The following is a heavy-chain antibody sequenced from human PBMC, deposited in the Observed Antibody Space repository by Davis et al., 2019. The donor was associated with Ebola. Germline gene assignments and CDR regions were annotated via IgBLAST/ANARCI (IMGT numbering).Heavy chain of an antibody. CDR3: ARETGLAY. CDR2: ISYDGSNK. V-gene: IGHV3-30-3*01. CDR1: GFTFSSYA. Sequence: GESLKISCAASGFTFSSYAMHWVRQAPGKGLEWVAVISYDGSNKYYADSVKGRFTMSRDNSKNTLYLQMNSLRAEDTAVYYCARETGLAYWGQGTLVTVSS. J-gene: IGHJ4*02.